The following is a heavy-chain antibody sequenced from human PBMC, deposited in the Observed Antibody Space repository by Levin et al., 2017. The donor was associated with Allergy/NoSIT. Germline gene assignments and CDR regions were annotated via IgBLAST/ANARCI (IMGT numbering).Heavy chain of an antibody. V-gene: IGHV4-59*02. Sequence: PSETLSLTCTVSGDSVNSYYWSWVRQPPGKGLEWIGYIYYSGNTNYNPSLKSRATISGDTSNNQFSLKLRSVTAADTAVYYCATVRWGTGTWHFDDWGQGALVTVSP. J-gene: IGHJ4*02. D-gene: IGHD1-14*01. CDR1: GDSVNSYY. CDR2: IYYSGNT. CDR3: ATVRWGTGTWHFDD.